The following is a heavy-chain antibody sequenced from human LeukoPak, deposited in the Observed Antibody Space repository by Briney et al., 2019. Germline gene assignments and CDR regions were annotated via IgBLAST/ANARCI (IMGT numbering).Heavy chain of an antibody. CDR1: GYTFTYHF. Sequence: ASVKVSCKASGYTFTYHFMHWVRQAPGQGLEWMGIINPSGGSTSYAQKFQGRITMTRDMSTSTDYMELSSLRSEDTAVYYCARDNSVEDTAWWFDPWGQGTLVTVSS. D-gene: IGHD4-23*01. J-gene: IGHJ5*02. CDR3: ARDNSVEDTAWWFDP. CDR2: INPSGGST. V-gene: IGHV1-46*01.